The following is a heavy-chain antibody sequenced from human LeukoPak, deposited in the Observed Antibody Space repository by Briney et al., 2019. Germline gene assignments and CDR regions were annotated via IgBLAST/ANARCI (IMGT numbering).Heavy chain of an antibody. CDR2: INHSGST. Sequence: SETLSLTCAVYGGSFSGYYWSWIRQPPGKGLEWIGEINHSGSTNYNPSLKSRVTISVDTSKSQFSLKLSSVTAADTAVYYCARGARKRGFNYWGQGTLVTVSS. V-gene: IGHV4-34*01. CDR3: ARGARKRGFNY. D-gene: IGHD1-14*01. J-gene: IGHJ4*02. CDR1: GGSFSGYY.